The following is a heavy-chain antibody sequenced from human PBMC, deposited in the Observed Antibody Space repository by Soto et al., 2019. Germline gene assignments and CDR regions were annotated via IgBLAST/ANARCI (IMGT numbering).Heavy chain of an antibody. Sequence: HPGESLRLSCAASGVTFSSYVRHWIRQSPGKGLEWVAVISYDGSNKYYADSVKGRFTISRDNSKNTLYLQMNSVRAADTDVYYCAKDLHWTYYYGMDVWGQGTTVTVSS. CDR3: AKDLHWTYYYGMDV. CDR1: GVTFSSYV. J-gene: IGHJ6*02. V-gene: IGHV3-30*18. D-gene: IGHD3-3*01. CDR2: ISYDGSNK.